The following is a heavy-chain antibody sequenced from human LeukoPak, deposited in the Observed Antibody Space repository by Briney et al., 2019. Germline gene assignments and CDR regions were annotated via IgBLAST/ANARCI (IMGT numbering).Heavy chain of an antibody. V-gene: IGHV3-7*03. J-gene: IGHJ4*02. CDR3: AKSGYNRFDY. CDR2: IKQDGSEK. D-gene: IGHD5-24*01. CDR1: GGSFSGYY. Sequence: PSETLSLTCAVYGGSFSGYYWSWVRQAPGKGLEWVANIKQDGSEKYYVDSVKGRFTISRDNSKNTLYLQMNSLIAEDTAVCYCAKSGYNRFDYWGQGTLVTVSS.